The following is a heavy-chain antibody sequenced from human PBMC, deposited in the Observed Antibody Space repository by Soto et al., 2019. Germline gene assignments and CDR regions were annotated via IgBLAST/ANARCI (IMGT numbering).Heavy chain of an antibody. CDR3: ARDAQQLYPRYSSGWYYFDY. D-gene: IGHD6-19*01. CDR1: GYSISSSNW. V-gene: IGHV4-28*03. Sequence: SETLSLTCAVSGYSISSSNWWGWIRQPPGKGLEWIGYIYYSGTTYYNPSLKSRVTMSVDTSKNQFSLKLTSVTAVDTAVYYCARDAQQLYPRYSSGWYYFDYWGQGTLVTVSS. CDR2: IYYSGTT. J-gene: IGHJ4*02.